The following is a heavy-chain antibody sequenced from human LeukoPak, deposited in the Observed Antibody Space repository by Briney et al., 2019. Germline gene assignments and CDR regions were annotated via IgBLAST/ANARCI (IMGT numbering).Heavy chain of an antibody. D-gene: IGHD6-19*01. CDR1: GGSISSGGYY. Sequence: SSETLSLTCTVSGGSISSGGYYWGWIRQPPGKGLEWIGTIYYSGSTYYNPSLKSRVTISVDTSKNQFSLKLSSVTAADTAVYYCARQPQWLGMGREVDCWGQGTLVTVSS. CDR2: IYYSGST. V-gene: IGHV4-39*01. CDR3: ARQPQWLGMGREVDC. J-gene: IGHJ4*02.